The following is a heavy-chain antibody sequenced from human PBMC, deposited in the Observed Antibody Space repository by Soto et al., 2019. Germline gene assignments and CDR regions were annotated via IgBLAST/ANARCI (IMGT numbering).Heavy chain of an antibody. J-gene: IGHJ4*02. D-gene: IGHD6-19*01. CDR1: GDTDSSYY. V-gene: IGHV1-46*03. CDR3: ARASVSGRRFDY. CDR2: INTSGGST. Sequence: PVKGSCKRSGDTDSSYYMHWVRQAPGQGLEWMGIINTSGGSTTYAQKFQGRVTMTRDTSTSTVYMELSSLTSEDTAVYYCARASVSGRRFDYWGEGTLVTVSS.